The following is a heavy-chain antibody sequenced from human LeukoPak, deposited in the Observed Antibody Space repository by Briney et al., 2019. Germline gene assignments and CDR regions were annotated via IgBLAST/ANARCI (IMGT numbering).Heavy chain of an antibody. J-gene: IGHJ4*02. CDR1: GYTFTTYG. CDR3: ARDLSWGSGYDNSTYTQRWLDY. Sequence: ASVKVSCKAYGYTFTTYGISWVRQAPGQGLEWMGWISAYNGNTNYAQRLQGRGTMTTDTSTSTAFMELRSLRSDDTAVYYCARDLSWGSGYDNSTYTQRWLDYWGQGTLVIVSS. D-gene: IGHD2/OR15-2a*01. CDR2: ISAYNGNT. V-gene: IGHV1-18*01.